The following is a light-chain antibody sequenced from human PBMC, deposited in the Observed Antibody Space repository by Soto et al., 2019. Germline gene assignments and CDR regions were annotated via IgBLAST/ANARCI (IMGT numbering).Light chain of an antibody. CDR3: SSYTSIGTYV. J-gene: IGLJ1*01. CDR2: EVS. CDR1: SSDVGDYNY. V-gene: IGLV2-14*01. Sequence: QSALTQPASVSGSPGQSITISCTGTSSDVGDYNYVSWYQQHPGKAPKLMIYEVSNRPSGVSNRFSGSKSGSTASLTISGLQAEDEADYYCSSYTSIGTYVFGTGTKLTVL.